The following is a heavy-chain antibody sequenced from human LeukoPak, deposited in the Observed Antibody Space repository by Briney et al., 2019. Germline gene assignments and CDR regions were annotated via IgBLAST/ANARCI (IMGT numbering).Heavy chain of an antibody. J-gene: IGHJ5*02. CDR2: VYSSGSS. V-gene: IGHV4-59*01. D-gene: IGHD6-13*01. Sequence: PSETLSLTCTVSGGSISSDYWSWIRQPPGKGREWIGYVYSSGSSHHNPSLESRISISVVTSKNQFSLKLRSVTTADTAVYYCARLSVAAAGTGWFDPWGQGTLVTVSS. CDR1: GGSISSDY. CDR3: ARLSVAAAGTGWFDP.